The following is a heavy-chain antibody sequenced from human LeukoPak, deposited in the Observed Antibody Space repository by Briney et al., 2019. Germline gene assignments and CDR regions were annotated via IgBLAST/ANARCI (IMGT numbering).Heavy chain of an antibody. V-gene: IGHV1-46*01. J-gene: IGHJ4*02. CDR1: GYSFSLYY. CDR2: INPGDGST. CDR3: ARDAGSSWHN. D-gene: IGHD6-13*01. Sequence: GASVKVSCKASGYSFSLYYLHWVRQAPGQGPEWMGMINPGDGSTTYRQKFKGRVILTRDMSTSTIYMELSSLKFEDTAVYYCARDAGSSWHNWGQGALVTVSS.